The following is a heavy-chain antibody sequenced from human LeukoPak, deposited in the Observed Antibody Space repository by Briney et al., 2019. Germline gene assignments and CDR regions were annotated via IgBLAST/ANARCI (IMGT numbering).Heavy chain of an antibody. D-gene: IGHD5-24*01. J-gene: IGHJ4*02. V-gene: IGHV1-2*06. Sequence: ASVKVSCKASGYTFTGYYMHWVRQAPGQGLEWMGRINPNSGGTNYAQKFQGRVTMTRDTSISTAYMELSRLRSDDTAVYSCARRMEMANPIGYYFDYWGQGTLVTVSS. CDR2: INPNSGGT. CDR1: GYTFTGYY. CDR3: ARRMEMANPIGYYFDY.